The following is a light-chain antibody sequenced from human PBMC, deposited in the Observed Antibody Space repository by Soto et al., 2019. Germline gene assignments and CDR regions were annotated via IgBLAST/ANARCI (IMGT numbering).Light chain of an antibody. CDR2: KVS. CDR3: MQGTHWPPYT. Sequence: DVAMTQSPLSLPVTLGQPASISCRSSQSLTYSDGNTYLNWFHLRPGQSPRRLIYKVSNRDSGVPDRFIGSGSGTDCTLKISRGEAEDVGVYYCMQGTHWPPYTFGQGTKLEIK. V-gene: IGKV2-30*01. J-gene: IGKJ2*01. CDR1: QSLTYSDGNTY.